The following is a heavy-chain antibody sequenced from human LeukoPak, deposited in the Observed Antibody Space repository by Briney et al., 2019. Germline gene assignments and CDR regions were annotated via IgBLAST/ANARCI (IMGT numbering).Heavy chain of an antibody. Sequence: GGSLRLSCAASGFTFSSYAMSWVRQAPGKGLEWVSAISGSGGSTYYADSVKGRFTISRDNSKNTLYLQMNSLRAEDTAVYYCAKFASIVVVPAAMPAFDYWVQGTLVTVSS. CDR2: ISGSGGST. V-gene: IGHV3-23*01. D-gene: IGHD2-2*01. CDR1: GFTFSSYA. CDR3: AKFASIVVVPAAMPAFDY. J-gene: IGHJ4*02.